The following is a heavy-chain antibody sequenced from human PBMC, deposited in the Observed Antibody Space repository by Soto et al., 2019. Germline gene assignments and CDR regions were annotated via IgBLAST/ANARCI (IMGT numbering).Heavy chain of an antibody. V-gene: IGHV3-30-3*01. D-gene: IGHD3-22*01. CDR1: GFAFSTYA. CDR3: GRITLKTSVDTFDF. J-gene: IGHJ3*01. CDR2: VTSDGSNK. Sequence: GGSLRLSCAASGFAFSTYALHWVRQAPGKGLEWVATVTSDGSNKYHADSVEGRFTISRDDSKNTLYLQLNSLRAEDTAVYYCGRITLKTSVDTFDFWGQGTMVTVSS.